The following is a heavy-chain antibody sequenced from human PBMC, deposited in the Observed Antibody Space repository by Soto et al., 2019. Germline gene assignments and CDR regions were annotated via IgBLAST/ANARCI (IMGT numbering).Heavy chain of an antibody. CDR3: ARFYGSGSYYGPYYYYYYGMDV. CDR1: GGTFSSYA. D-gene: IGHD3-10*01. J-gene: IGHJ6*02. Sequence: SVAVSCKGSGGTFSSYAISWVRQETGQGLEWMGGIIPIFGTANYAQKFQGRVTITADESTSTAYMELSSLRSEDTAVYYCARFYGSGSYYGPYYYYYYGMDVWGQGTTVTVSS. CDR2: IIPIFGTA. V-gene: IGHV1-69*13.